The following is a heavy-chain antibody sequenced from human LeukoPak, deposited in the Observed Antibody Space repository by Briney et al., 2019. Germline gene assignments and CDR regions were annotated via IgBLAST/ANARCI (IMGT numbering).Heavy chain of an antibody. Sequence: PSETLSLTCAVYGRSFSDYYWIWIRQPPGKGLEWIGEINHSGTTTYNPSLKSRVTISIDTSKNQFSLKLSSVTAADTAVYYCAKAVAHQIDYWGQGTLVTVSS. J-gene: IGHJ4*02. CDR3: AKAVAHQIDY. CDR2: INHSGTT. D-gene: IGHD6-19*01. V-gene: IGHV4-34*01. CDR1: GRSFSDYY.